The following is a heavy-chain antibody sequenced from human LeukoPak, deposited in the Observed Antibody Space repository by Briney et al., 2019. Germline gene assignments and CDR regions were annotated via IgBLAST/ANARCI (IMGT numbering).Heavy chain of an antibody. V-gene: IGHV3-21*01. CDR2: ISSSSSYI. D-gene: IGHD1-26*01. Sequence: GGSLRLSCAASGFTFSSYSMNWVRQAPGKGLEWVSSISSSSSYIYYADSVKGRFTISRDNAKNSLYLQMNSLRAEDTAVYYCARDGRRSRVHNWFDPWGQGTLVTVSS. CDR1: GFTFSSYS. J-gene: IGHJ5*02. CDR3: ARDGRRSRVHNWFDP.